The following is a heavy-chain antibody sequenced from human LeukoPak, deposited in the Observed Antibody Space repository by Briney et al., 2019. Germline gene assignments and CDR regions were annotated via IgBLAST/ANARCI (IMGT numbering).Heavy chain of an antibody. CDR2: INHSGST. Sequence: SETLSLTCAVYGGSFSGYYWSWIRQPPGKGLEWIGEINHSGSTNYNPSLKSRVTISVDTSKNQFSLKLSSVTAADTAVYYCARRRVRGVTVFDYWGQGTLVTVSS. V-gene: IGHV4-34*01. CDR3: ARRRVRGVTVFDY. D-gene: IGHD3-10*01. J-gene: IGHJ4*02. CDR1: GGSFSGYY.